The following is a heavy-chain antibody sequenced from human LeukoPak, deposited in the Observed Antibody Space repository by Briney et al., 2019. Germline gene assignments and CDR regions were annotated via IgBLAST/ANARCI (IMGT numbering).Heavy chain of an antibody. Sequence: SETLSLTCTVSGGSMSTYYWSWIRQPPGKGLEWVGYVFYTGTTNYNASLQSRVTISLDTSKNQFSLKLNSVTAADSAVYFCARRMTTGTNSPFFDSWGQGILVTVSS. CDR2: VFYTGTT. D-gene: IGHD1-1*01. J-gene: IGHJ4*02. CDR3: ARRMTTGTNSPFFDS. V-gene: IGHV4-59*01. CDR1: GGSMSTYY.